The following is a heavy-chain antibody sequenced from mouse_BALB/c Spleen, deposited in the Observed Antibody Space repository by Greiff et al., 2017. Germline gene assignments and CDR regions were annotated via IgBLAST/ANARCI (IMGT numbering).Heavy chain of an antibody. CDR3: AKDGYFAY. V-gene: IGHV5-17*02. D-gene: IGHD2-3*01. CDR2: ISSGSSTI. Sequence: EVKLVESGGGLVQPGGSRKLSCAASGFTFSSFGMHWVRQAPEKGLEWVAYISSGSSTIYYADTGKGRFTISRDNPKNTLFLQMTSLRSEDTAMYYCAKDGYFAYWGQGTLVTVSA. J-gene: IGHJ3*01. CDR1: GFTFSSFG.